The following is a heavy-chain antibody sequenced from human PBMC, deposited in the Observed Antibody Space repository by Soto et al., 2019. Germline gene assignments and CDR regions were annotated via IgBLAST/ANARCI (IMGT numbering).Heavy chain of an antibody. CDR2: INHSGST. Sequence: PSETLSLTCAVYGGSFSGYYWSWIRQPPGKGLEWIGEINHSGSTNYNPSLKSRVTISVDTSKNQFSLKLSSVTAADTAVYYCAREKQQLGVLDPWGQGTLVTVSS. CDR3: AREKQQLGVLDP. J-gene: IGHJ5*02. CDR1: GGSFSGYY. D-gene: IGHD6-13*01. V-gene: IGHV4-34*01.